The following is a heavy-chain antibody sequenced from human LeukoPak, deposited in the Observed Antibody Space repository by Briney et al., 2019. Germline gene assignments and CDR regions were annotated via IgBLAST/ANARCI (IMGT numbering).Heavy chain of an antibody. CDR2: IYTSGST. CDR3: ARDVRYCSSTSCYNPGPIDAFDI. D-gene: IGHD2-2*02. V-gene: IGHV4-61*02. J-gene: IGHJ3*02. CDR1: GGSISSGSYY. Sequence: SETLSLTCTVSGGSISSGSYYWSWIRQPAGKGLEWIGRIYTSGSTNYNPSLKSRVTISVDTSKNQFSLKLSSVTAADTAVYYCARDVRYCSSTSCYNPGPIDAFDIWGQGTMVTVSS.